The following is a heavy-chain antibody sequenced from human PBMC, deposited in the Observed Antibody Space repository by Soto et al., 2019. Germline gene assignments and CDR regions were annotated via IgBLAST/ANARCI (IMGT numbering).Heavy chain of an antibody. CDR2: ISSSGTTI. Sequence: XXSLRLAFAASGFTFSDYFMPWIPQAPGKGLEWVSYISSSGTTIFYADSVQGRFTISRDNAKKSLYLEINSLRAEDTAVYYCARDCPRRTSGYFFDYWGQGTPVTVSS. CDR1: GFTFSDYF. V-gene: IGHV3-11*01. CDR3: ARDCPRRTSGYFFDY. D-gene: IGHD1-1*01. J-gene: IGHJ4*02.